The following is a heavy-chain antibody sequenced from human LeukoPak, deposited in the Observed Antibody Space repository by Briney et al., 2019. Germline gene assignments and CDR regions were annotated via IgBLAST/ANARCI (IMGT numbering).Heavy chain of an antibody. CDR1: GGSISSYY. Sequence: SETLSLTCTVSGGSISSYYRSWIWQPPGKGLEWIGYIYYSGSTNYNPSLKSRVTISVDTSKNQFSLKLSFVTAADTAVYYCARHHAFGYDFWGGYYVGYFDYWGQETLVTVSS. CDR2: IYYSGST. D-gene: IGHD3-3*01. V-gene: IGHV4-59*01. CDR3: ARHHAFGYDFWGGYYVGYFDY. J-gene: IGHJ4*02.